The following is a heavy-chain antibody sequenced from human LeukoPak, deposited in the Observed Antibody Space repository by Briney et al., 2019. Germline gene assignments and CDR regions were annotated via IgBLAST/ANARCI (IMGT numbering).Heavy chain of an antibody. J-gene: IGHJ6*03. CDR2: INPNSGGT. V-gene: IGHV1-2*02. Sequence: ASVKVSCKASGYTFTGYYMHWVRQAPGQGLEWMGWINPNSGGTNYAQKFQGRVTMTRDTSISTAYMELSRLRSDDTAVYYCAGGAVGYCTNGVRYGNLYYYYMGVWGKGTTVTVSS. CDR3: AGGAVGYCTNGVRYGNLYYYYMGV. CDR1: GYTFTGYY. D-gene: IGHD2-8*01.